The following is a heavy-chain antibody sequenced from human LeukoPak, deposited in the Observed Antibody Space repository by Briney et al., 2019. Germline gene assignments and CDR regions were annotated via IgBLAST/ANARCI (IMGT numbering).Heavy chain of an antibody. CDR1: GGSFSGYY. D-gene: IGHD6-13*01. Sequence: KASETLSLTCAVYGGSFSGYYWSWIRQPPGKGLEWIGEINHSGSTNYNPSLKSRVTISVDTSKNQFSLKLSSVTAADTAVYYCARGLGSSWYPYYYYGMDVWGQGTTVTVSS. J-gene: IGHJ6*02. V-gene: IGHV4-34*01. CDR3: ARGLGSSWYPYYYYGMDV. CDR2: INHSGST.